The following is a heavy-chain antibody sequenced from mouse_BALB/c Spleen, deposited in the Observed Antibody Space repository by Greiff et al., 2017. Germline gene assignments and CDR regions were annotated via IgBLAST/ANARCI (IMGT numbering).Heavy chain of an antibody. Sequence: VQLQQSGAELMKPGASVKISCKATGYTFSSYWIEWVKQRPGHGLEWIGEILPGSGSTNYNEKFKGKATFTADTSSNTAYMQLSGLTSEDSAVYYCARQGTARDSYYFDYWGQGTTLTVSS. CDR1: GYTFSSYW. J-gene: IGHJ2*01. CDR3: ARQGTARDSYYFDY. CDR2: ILPGSGST. D-gene: IGHD3-2*01. V-gene: IGHV1-9*01.